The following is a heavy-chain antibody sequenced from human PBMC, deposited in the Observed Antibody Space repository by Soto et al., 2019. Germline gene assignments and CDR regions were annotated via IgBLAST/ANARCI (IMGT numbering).Heavy chain of an antibody. CDR2: IDPSDSYT. CDR1: GYSFTSYW. Sequence: PGESLKISCKGSGYSFTSYWISWVRQMPGKGLEWMGRIDPSDSYTNYSPSFQGHVTISADKPISTAYLQWSSLKASDTAMYYWARHSGYSYGSNWFDPWGQGTLVTVSS. CDR3: ARHSGYSYGSNWFDP. J-gene: IGHJ5*02. D-gene: IGHD5-18*01. V-gene: IGHV5-10-1*01.